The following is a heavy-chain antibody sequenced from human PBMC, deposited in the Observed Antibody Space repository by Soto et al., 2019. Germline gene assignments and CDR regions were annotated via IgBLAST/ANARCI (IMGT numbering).Heavy chain of an antibody. CDR1: GVSVTSYH. V-gene: IGHV4-59*02. J-gene: IGHJ4*02. CDR2: TSHTGNT. Sequence: SETLSLTCSVSGVSVTSYHWSWIRQFPGKGLEWIAYTSHTGNTNYNPSLKSRVIISLDTSKNQVSLQLTSVTATDTALYYCAKPDGDYDSSGYRGLWGQGTLVTVSS. CDR3: AKPDGDYDSSGYRGL. D-gene: IGHD3-22*01.